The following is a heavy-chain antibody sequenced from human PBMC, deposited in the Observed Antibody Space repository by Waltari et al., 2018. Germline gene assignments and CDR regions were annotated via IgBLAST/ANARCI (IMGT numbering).Heavy chain of an antibody. V-gene: IGHV1-69*13. CDR1: GGTFSSYA. CDR2: IIPIFGTA. Sequence: QVQLVQSGAEVKKPGSSVKVSCKASGGTFSSYAISWVRQAPGPGVAWMGRIIPIFGTANYAQKFQGRVTITADKSTSTAYMELSSLRSEDTAVYYCARDEIAARSFDYWGQGTLVTVSS. J-gene: IGHJ4*02. CDR3: ARDEIAARSFDY. D-gene: IGHD6-6*01.